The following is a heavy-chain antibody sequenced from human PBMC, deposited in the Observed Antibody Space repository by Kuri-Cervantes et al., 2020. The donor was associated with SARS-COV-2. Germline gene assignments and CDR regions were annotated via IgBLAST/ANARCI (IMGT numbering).Heavy chain of an antibody. D-gene: IGHD6-19*01. CDR1: GFTFSSYG. J-gene: IGHJ5*02. CDR3: AKVINSGSWFDP. CDR2: ISGSGGST. V-gene: IGHV3-23*01. Sequence: GESLKISCAASGFTFSSYGMHWVRQAPGKGLEWVSAISGSGGSTYYADSVKGRFTISRDNSKNTLYLQMNSLRAEDTAVYYCAKVINSGSWFDPWGQGTLVTVSS.